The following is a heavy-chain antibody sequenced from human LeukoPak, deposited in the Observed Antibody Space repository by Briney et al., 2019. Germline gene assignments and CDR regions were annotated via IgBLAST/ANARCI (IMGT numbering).Heavy chain of an antibody. V-gene: IGHV1-18*01. CDR3: ARRSGTYSDFDF. CDR2: ISTSTGHT. CDR1: GYTFTSFG. J-gene: IGHJ4*02. D-gene: IGHD1-26*01. Sequence: ASVKVSCKASGYTFTSFGIGWVRQAPGQRLEWMGWISTSTGHTNYTHRLQGGVSMTTDTSTNTVYMEMKSLTSDDSAVYYCARRSGTYSDFDFWGQGTLVTVSS.